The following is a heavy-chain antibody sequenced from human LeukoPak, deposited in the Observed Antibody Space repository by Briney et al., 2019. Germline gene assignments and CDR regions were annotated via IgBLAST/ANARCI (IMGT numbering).Heavy chain of an antibody. V-gene: IGHV4-59*01. CDR1: GGSISSYY. J-gene: IGHJ4*02. CDR2: IYYSGST. Sequence: PSETLSLTCTVSGGSISSYYWSWIRQPPGKGLEWIGYIYYSGSTNYNPSLKSRVTISVDTSKNQFSLKLSSVTAADTAVYYCARASIQGAAAGIAGWGQGTLVTASS. CDR3: ARASIQGAAAGIAG. D-gene: IGHD6-13*01.